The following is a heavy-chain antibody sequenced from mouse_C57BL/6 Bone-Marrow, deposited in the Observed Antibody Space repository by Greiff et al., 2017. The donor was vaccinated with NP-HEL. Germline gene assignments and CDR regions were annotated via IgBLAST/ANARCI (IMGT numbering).Heavy chain of an antibody. D-gene: IGHD2-5*01. CDR1: GYTFTSYG. V-gene: IGHV1-81*01. Sequence: LVESGAELARPGASVKLSCKASGYTFTSYGISWVKQRTGQGLEWIGEIYPRSGNTYYNEKFKGKATLTADKSSSTAYMELRSLTSEDSAVYFCARSADSNYDAMDYWGQGTSVTVSS. CDR2: IYPRSGNT. J-gene: IGHJ4*01. CDR3: ARSADSNYDAMDY.